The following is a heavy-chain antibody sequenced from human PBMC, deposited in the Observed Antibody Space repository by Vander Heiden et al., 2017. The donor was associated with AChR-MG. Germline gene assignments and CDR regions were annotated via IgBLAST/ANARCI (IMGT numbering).Heavy chain of an antibody. CDR3: ARDRGIGRSEARRAFDI. D-gene: IGHD3-10*01. V-gene: IGHV4-31*03. CDR1: GGSISSGGYY. CDR2: IYYSGST. Sequence: QVQLQESGPGLVRPSQTLSLTCTVSGGSISSGGYYWSWIRQHPGKGLEWIGYIYYSGSTYYNPSLKSRVTISVDTSKNQFSLKLSSVTAADTAVYYCARDRGIGRSEARRAFDIWGQGTMVTVSS. J-gene: IGHJ3*02.